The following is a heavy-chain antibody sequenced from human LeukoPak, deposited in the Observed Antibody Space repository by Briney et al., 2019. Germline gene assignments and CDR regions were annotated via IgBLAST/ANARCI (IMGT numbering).Heavy chain of an antibody. CDR2: MNPNSGNT. V-gene: IGHV1-8*01. D-gene: IGHD3-10*01. CDR1: GYTFTSYD. CDR3: SRRSTMVRGVNAFDI. Sequence: ASVKVSCKASGYTFTSYDINWVRQATGQGLGWMGWMNPNSGNTGYAQKFQGRVTMTRNTSINTVYMELSSLRSEDTAVYYCSRRSTMVRGVNAFDIWGQGTMVTVSS. J-gene: IGHJ3*02.